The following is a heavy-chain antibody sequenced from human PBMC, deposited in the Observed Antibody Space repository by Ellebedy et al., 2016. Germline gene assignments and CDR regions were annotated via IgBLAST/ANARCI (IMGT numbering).Heavy chain of an antibody. CDR1: GFTFSSYG. V-gene: IGHV3-30*03. CDR2: ISYDGSNK. J-gene: IGHJ4*02. CDR3: AREYDRSDKEDY. Sequence: GESLKISXSASGFTFSSYGMHWVRQAPGKGLEWVAVISYDGSNKYYADSVKGRFTISRDNSKNTLYLQMNSLRAEDTAVYYCAREYDRSDKEDYWGQGTLVTVSS. D-gene: IGHD3-22*01.